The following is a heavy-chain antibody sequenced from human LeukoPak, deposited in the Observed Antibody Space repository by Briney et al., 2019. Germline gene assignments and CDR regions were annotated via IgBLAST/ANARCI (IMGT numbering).Heavy chain of an antibody. CDR1: GFTFISYS. V-gene: IGHV3-48*02. D-gene: IGHD6-13*01. CDR2: ISSSISTI. Sequence: GGSLRLSCAASGFTFISYSMNWVRQAPGRGLEWVSYISSSISTIYYADSVKGRFTISRDNAKNSLYLQMNSLRDEDTAVYYCARARGSSWYSGQLAYYFDYWGQGTLVTVSS. CDR3: ARARGSSWYSGQLAYYFDY. J-gene: IGHJ4*02.